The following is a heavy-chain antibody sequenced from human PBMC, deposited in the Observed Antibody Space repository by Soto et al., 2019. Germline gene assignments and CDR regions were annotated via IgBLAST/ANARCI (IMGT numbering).Heavy chain of an antibody. D-gene: IGHD2-2*01. J-gene: IGHJ5*02. Sequence: GASLTISCQGSGYSFTSYWIGWVRQMPGKGLEWMGSIYPGDSDTRYSPSFQGQVTVSADKSISTAYLQWSSLKASDTAMYYCARARRIVLVPAARHNWFDPWGQGTLVTVSS. V-gene: IGHV5-51*01. CDR3: ARARRIVLVPAARHNWFDP. CDR2: IYPGDSDT. CDR1: GYSFTSYW.